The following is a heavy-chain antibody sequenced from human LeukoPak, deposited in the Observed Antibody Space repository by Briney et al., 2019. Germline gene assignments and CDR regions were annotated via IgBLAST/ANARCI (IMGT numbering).Heavy chain of an antibody. J-gene: IGHJ6*03. Sequence: GASVKVSCKASGYTFTSYDINWVRQATGQGLEWMGWMNPNSGNTGYAQKFQGRVTITRNTSISTAYMELSSLRSEDTAVYYCARSITMVRGVRRYYYYMDVWGKGTTVTVSS. CDR3: ARSITMVRGVRRYYYYMDV. CDR1: GYTFTSYD. CDR2: MNPNSGNT. V-gene: IGHV1-8*03. D-gene: IGHD3-10*01.